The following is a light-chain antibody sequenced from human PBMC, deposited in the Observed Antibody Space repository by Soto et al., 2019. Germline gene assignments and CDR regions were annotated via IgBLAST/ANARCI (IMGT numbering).Light chain of an antibody. CDR3: QSYDSSLSGSEV. V-gene: IGLV1-40*01. CDR1: SSNIGAGYD. CDR2: GNS. Sequence: QSVLTQPPSVSGAPGQRVTISCTGSSSNIGAGYDVHWYQQLPGTAPKLLMYGNSNRLSGVPDRFSGSKSGTSASLAITGLQAEDEADYYCQSYDSSLSGSEVFGTGTKVTVL. J-gene: IGLJ1*01.